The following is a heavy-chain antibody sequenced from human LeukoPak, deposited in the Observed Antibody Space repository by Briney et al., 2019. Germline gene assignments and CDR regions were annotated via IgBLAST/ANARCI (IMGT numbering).Heavy chain of an antibody. CDR1: GFTFSSYW. V-gene: IGHV3-7*01. CDR3: ARDPYSSGWPSYYYYGMDV. CDR2: IKQDGSEK. Sequence: PGGSLRLSCAASGFTFSSYWMSWVRQAPGKGLEWVANIKQDGSEKYYVDSVKGRFTTSRDNAKNSLYLQMNSLRAEDTAVYYCARDPYSSGWPSYYYYGMDVWGQGTTVTVSS. D-gene: IGHD6-19*01. J-gene: IGHJ6*02.